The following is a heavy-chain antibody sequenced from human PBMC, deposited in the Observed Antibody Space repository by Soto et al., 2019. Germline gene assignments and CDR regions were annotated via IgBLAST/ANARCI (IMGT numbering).Heavy chain of an antibody. CDR3: ARAYCRETTRLAGGY. Sequence: GASVKVSCKASGYTFIDFAIYWVRQAPGQRLEWMGWINAGNGDTKYSQKFQDRVTVSRDTSARTAYMELSSLRSADTAVFYCARAYCRETTRLAGGYWGQGTQVTVPS. V-gene: IGHV1-3*01. J-gene: IGHJ4*02. CDR2: INAGNGDT. D-gene: IGHD2-15*01. CDR1: GYTFIDFA.